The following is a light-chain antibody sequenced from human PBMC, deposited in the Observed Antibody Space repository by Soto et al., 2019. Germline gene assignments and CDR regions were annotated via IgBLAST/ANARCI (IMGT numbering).Light chain of an antibody. CDR3: MSYTSDDVRYV. Sequence: QSALTQPASVSGTPGQSITISCTGSNSDVGLYDFVSWYQHHPGRAPKLIVSEVSHRPSGISIRFSGSKSGNTASLTISGLQSEDEADYYCMSYTSDDVRYVFGTGTKLTVL. J-gene: IGLJ1*01. V-gene: IGLV2-14*01. CDR2: EVS. CDR1: NSDVGLYDF.